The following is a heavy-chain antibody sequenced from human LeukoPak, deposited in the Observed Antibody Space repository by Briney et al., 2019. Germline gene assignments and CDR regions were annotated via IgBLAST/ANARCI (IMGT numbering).Heavy chain of an antibody. V-gene: IGHV3-33*01. CDR2: IWYDGSDK. J-gene: IGHJ4*02. CDR1: AFIFTSYA. CDR3: ARDLQVSNFTLDY. Sequence: AGGSLRLSCAASAFIFTSYAMHWVRQAPGKGLEWVAVIWYDGSDKYYADSVKGRFTISRDNAKNTLYLQMNSLRAEDTAVYYCARDLQVSNFTLDYWGQGTLVTVSS. D-gene: IGHD1-7*01.